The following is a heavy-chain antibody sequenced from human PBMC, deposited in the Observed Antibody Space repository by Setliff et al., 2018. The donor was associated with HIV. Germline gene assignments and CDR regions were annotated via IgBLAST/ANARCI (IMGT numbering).Heavy chain of an antibody. CDR3: ARGRHSGTYEAFDI. CDR1: GYSFSDYY. V-gene: IGHV1-2*02. CDR2: ISPKYGGT. Sequence: ASVKVSCKASGYSFSDYYIHWVRQAPGHGFQWMGWISPKYGGTNYAQNFQGRVTMTRDTSISTAYMELSSLGSDDTAVYYCARGRHSGTYEAFDIWGPGTMVTVSS. J-gene: IGHJ3*02. D-gene: IGHD1-26*01.